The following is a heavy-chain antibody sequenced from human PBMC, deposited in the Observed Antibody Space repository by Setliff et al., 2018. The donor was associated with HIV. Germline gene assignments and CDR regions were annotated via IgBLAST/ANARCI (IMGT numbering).Heavy chain of an antibody. CDR2: IYNSGGT. J-gene: IGHJ4*02. CDR3: ARASRWGSIPFDY. D-gene: IGHD2-21*01. Sequence: PSETLSLTCTVSGGSISTGGYYWSWIRQHPGKGLEWVGYIYNSGGTYNNPSLKSRITMSIDTSKNQFSLKLNSVTAADTAVYFCARASRWGSIPFDYWGQGTLVTVSS. CDR1: GGSISTGGYY. V-gene: IGHV4-31*03.